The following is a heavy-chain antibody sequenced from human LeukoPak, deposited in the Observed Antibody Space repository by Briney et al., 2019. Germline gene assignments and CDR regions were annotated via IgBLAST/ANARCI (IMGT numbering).Heavy chain of an antibody. CDR3: ARGGAEVPTDY. V-gene: IGHV3-23*01. CDR1: GFTFSSCG. CDR2: ISGSGGRT. Sequence: GGSLRLSCAASGFTFSSCGMSWVRQTPGRGLEWVSGISGSGGRTYQADSVKGRFTISRDNSRNTLYLEMNSLRAEDTAVYYCARGGAEVPTDYWGQGTLVTVSS. J-gene: IGHJ4*02. D-gene: IGHD5-12*01.